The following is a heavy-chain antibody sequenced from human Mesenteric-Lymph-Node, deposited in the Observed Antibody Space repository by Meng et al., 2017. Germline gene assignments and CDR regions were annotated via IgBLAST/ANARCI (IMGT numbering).Heavy chain of an antibody. Sequence: SLKISCAASGFIFEDYAMHWVRQPPGKGLEWVSGISWNSGNLGYADSVKGRFTISRDNTKNSLYLQMNSLRIEDTALYYCVKDRAVAEHYYFDYWGQGALVTVSS. J-gene: IGHJ4*02. CDR3: VKDRAVAEHYYFDY. CDR2: ISWNSGNL. CDR1: GFIFEDYA. V-gene: IGHV3-9*01. D-gene: IGHD6-19*01.